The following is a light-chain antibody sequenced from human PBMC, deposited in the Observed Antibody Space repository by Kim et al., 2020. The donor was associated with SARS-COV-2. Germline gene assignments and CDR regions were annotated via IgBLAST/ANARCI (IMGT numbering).Light chain of an antibody. V-gene: IGLV1-47*01. CDR3: AAWDDSLSGVV. CDR1: SSNIGSTS. Sequence: QSVLTQPPSASGTPGQRVTISCSGSSSNIGSTSVYWYQQLPGTAPKLLIYRNYQRPSGVPDRFSGSKSGTSASLAISGLRSEDEAHYYCAAWDDSLSGVVFGGGTKLTVL. CDR2: RNY. J-gene: IGLJ2*01.